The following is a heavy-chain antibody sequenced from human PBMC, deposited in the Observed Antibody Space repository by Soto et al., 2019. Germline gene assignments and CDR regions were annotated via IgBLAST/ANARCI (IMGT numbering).Heavy chain of an antibody. CDR3: ARGILTGYYFDY. Sequence: ASVKVSCKASGFTFTDYAMHWVRQAPGQGLEWMGWINAGNGKTKYSQNFQGRFTITRDTSATTTYLDVSSLRSEDTAVYFCARGILTGYYFDYWGQGTLVTVSS. V-gene: IGHV1-3*01. J-gene: IGHJ4*02. D-gene: IGHD3-9*01. CDR1: GFTFTDYA. CDR2: INAGNGKT.